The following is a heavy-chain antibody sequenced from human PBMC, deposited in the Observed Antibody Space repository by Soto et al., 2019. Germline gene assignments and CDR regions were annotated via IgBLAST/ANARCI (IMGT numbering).Heavy chain of an antibody. CDR3: ARHPLTMARGVIMDWFDP. CDR2: IYYSGST. Sequence: PSETLSLTCTVSGGSISSSSYYWGWIRQPPGKGLEWIGSIYYSGSTYYNPSLKSRVTISVDTSKNQFSLKLSSVTAADTAVYYCARHPLTMARGVIMDWFDPWGQGTLVTVSS. CDR1: GGSISSSSYY. J-gene: IGHJ5*02. V-gene: IGHV4-39*01. D-gene: IGHD3-10*01.